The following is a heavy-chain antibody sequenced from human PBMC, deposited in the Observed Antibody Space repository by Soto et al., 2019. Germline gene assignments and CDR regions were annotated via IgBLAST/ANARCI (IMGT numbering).Heavy chain of an antibody. Sequence: ASVKVSCKASGGTFSSYTISWVRQAPGQGLEWMGWINPNSGGTNYAQKFQGWVTMTRDTSISTAYMELSRLRSDDTAVYYCARVMYSNYYYYGMDVWG. J-gene: IGHJ6*02. D-gene: IGHD4-4*01. CDR2: INPNSGGT. CDR1: GGTFSSYT. V-gene: IGHV1-2*04. CDR3: ARVMYSNYYYYGMDV.